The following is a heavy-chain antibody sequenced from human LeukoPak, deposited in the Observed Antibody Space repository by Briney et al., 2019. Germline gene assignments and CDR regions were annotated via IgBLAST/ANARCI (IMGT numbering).Heavy chain of an antibody. CDR2: IYYSGST. CDR1: GFTFSSYA. Sequence: GSLRLSCAASGFTFSSYAMSWVRQAPGKGLEWIGYIYYSGSTNYNPSLESRVTISVDTSKNQFSLKLSSVTAADTAVYYCARHEGPGYLIRDAFDIWGQGTMVTVSS. J-gene: IGHJ3*02. D-gene: IGHD5-18*01. V-gene: IGHV4-59*08. CDR3: ARHEGPGYLIRDAFDI.